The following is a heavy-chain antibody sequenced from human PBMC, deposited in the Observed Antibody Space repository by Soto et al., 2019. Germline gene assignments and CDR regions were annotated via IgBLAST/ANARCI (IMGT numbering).Heavy chain of an antibody. CDR1: GFTFDDYA. D-gene: IGHD6-13*01. CDR3: AKYLTDRIAAAGGDY. Sequence: EVQLVESGGGLVQPGRSLRLSCAASGFTFDDYAMHWVRQAPGKGLEWVSGISWNSGSIGYADSVKGRFTISRDNAKNSLYLQMNSLRAEDTALYYCAKYLTDRIAAAGGDYWGQGTLVTVSS. CDR2: ISWNSGSI. V-gene: IGHV3-9*01. J-gene: IGHJ4*02.